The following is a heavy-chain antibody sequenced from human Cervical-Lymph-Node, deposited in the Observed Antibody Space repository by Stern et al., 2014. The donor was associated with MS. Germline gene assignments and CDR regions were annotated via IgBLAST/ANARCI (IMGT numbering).Heavy chain of an antibody. D-gene: IGHD6-19*01. CDR1: GFTFSSYA. J-gene: IGHJ4*02. CDR2: ISYDGSNK. V-gene: IGHV3-30-3*01. CDR3: ARVEAVAGTPIDY. Sequence: VQLLESGGGVVQPGRSLRLSCAASGFTFSSYAMHWVRQAPGKGLEWVAVISYDGSNKYYADSVKGRFTISRDNSKNTLYLQMNSLRAEDTAVYYCARVEAVAGTPIDYWGQGTLVTVSS.